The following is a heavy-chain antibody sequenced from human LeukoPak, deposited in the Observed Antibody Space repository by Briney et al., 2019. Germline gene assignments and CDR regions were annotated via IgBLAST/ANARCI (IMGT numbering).Heavy chain of an antibody. V-gene: IGHV1-18*01. Sequence: VASVNVSCKASGYTFSSYGFSWVRHAPAQGLEWMGWIRADNGNTNYAQKVQGRVTMTTDTSTSTAYMQLWGLTSDDTAVYYCARVPARNDFWSGYSGYFDYWGQGTLVTVSS. D-gene: IGHD3-3*01. CDR3: ARVPARNDFWSGYSGYFDY. CDR2: IRADNGNT. J-gene: IGHJ4*02. CDR1: GYTFSSYG.